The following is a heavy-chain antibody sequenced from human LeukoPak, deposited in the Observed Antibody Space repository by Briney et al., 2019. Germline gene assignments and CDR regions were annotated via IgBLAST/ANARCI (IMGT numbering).Heavy chain of an antibody. D-gene: IGHD3-16*02. CDR2: IKQDGSEK. CDR1: GFTFSSYG. V-gene: IGHV3-7*01. CDR3: ARVWGLRLGELSLQPPLYYFDY. J-gene: IGHJ4*02. Sequence: GRSLRLSCAASGFTFSSYGMHWVRQAPGKGLEWVANIKQDGSEKYYVDSVKGRFTISRDNAKNSLYLQMNSLRAEDTAVYYCARVWGLRLGELSLQPPLYYFDYWGQGTLVTVSS.